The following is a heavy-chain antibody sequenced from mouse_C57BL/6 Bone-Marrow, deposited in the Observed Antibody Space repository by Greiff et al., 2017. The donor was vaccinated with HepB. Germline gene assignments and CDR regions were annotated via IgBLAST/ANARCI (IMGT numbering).Heavy chain of an antibody. CDR2: INPSSGYT. CDR3: ARSSMIKNFDY. CDR1: GYTFTSYT. V-gene: IGHV1-4*01. Sequence: VQLQQSWAELARPGASVKMSCKASGYTFTSYTMHWVKQRPGQGLEWIGYINPSSGYTKYNQKFKDKATLTADKSSSTAYMQLSSLTSEDSAVYYCARSSMIKNFDYWGQGTTLTVSS. J-gene: IGHJ2*01. D-gene: IGHD2-4*01.